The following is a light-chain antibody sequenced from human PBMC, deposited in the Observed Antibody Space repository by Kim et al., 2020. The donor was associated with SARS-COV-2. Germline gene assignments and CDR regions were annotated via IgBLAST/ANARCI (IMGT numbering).Light chain of an antibody. J-gene: IGLJ2*01. CDR1: SGGIASNY. Sequence: GKTVTISCTRSSGGIASNYVQWYQQRPGSAPTTVIYEDNQRPSGVPDRFSGSIDSSSNSASLTISGLKTEDEADYYCQSYDSSFVVFGGGTQLTVL. V-gene: IGLV6-57*03. CDR2: EDN. CDR3: QSYDSSFVV.